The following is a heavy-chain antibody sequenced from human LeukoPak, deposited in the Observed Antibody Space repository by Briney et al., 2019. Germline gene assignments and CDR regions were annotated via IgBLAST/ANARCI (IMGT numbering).Heavy chain of an antibody. CDR3: AKRLVACSGGSCYSTFQH. Sequence: PGGSLRPSCAPSGFTFSSYAMSWVRQAPGKGLEWVSGINSNGGSTNYADSVRGRFTISRDNSKNTLYLQMNSLRAEDTAVYYCAKRLVACSGGSCYSTFQHWGQGTLVTVSS. J-gene: IGHJ1*01. D-gene: IGHD2-15*01. CDR2: INSNGGST. V-gene: IGHV3-23*01. CDR1: GFTFSSYA.